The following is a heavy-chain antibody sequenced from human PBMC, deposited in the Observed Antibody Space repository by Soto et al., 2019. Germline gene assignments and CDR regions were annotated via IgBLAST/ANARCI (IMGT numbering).Heavy chain of an antibody. D-gene: IGHD3-16*01. Sequence: EVQLVESGGGLGQPGGSLRLSCAASGFTFSSYWMSWVRQAPGKGLEWVANIKQDGSEKYYVDSVKGRFTISRDNAKNSLYLQMNSLRAEDTAVYYCARGGGSRRAYYFDYWGQGTLVTVSS. CDR2: IKQDGSEK. J-gene: IGHJ4*02. V-gene: IGHV3-7*01. CDR3: ARGGGSRRAYYFDY. CDR1: GFTFSSYW.